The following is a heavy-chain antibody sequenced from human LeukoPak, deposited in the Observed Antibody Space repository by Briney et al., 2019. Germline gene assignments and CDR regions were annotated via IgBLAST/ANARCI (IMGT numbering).Heavy chain of an antibody. CDR1: GGSFSGYY. V-gene: IGHV4-34*01. Sequence: PSETLSLTCAVYGGSFSGYYWSWIRQPPGKGLEWIGEINHSGSTNYNPSLKSRVTISVDTSKNQFSLKLSSVTAADTAVYYCARDLKLHFSPIDYWGQGTLVTVSS. CDR3: ARDLKLHFSPIDY. CDR2: INHSGST. D-gene: IGHD1-7*01. J-gene: IGHJ4*02.